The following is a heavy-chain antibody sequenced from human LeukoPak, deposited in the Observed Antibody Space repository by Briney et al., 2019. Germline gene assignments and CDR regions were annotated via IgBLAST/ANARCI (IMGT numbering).Heavy chain of an antibody. CDR3: ARARPYWGGYSYGLSAFDI. J-gene: IGHJ3*02. CDR2: IIPIFGTA. CDR1: GGTFSSYA. D-gene: IGHD5-18*01. V-gene: IGHV1-69*13. Sequence: GASVKVSCKASGGTFSSYAISWVRQAPGQGLEWMGGIIPIFGTANYAQKFQGRVTITADESTSTAYMELSSLRSEDTAVYYCARARPYWGGYSYGLSAFDIWGQGTMVTVSS.